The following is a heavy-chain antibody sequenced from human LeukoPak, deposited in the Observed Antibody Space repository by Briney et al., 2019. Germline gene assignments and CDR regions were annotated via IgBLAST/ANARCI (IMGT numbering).Heavy chain of an antibody. Sequence: GGSLRLSCAASGFTLSSYNMKWVRQAPGKGLEWVSSISWRNIDIEYADSVKGRFTISRDNSKNTLYLQMNSPRAEDTAVYYCAKDAFYDFWSGYNDHIDYWGQGTLVTVSS. CDR3: AKDAFYDFWSGYNDHIDY. D-gene: IGHD3-3*01. J-gene: IGHJ4*02. CDR1: GFTLSSYN. V-gene: IGHV3-21*04. CDR2: ISWRNIDI.